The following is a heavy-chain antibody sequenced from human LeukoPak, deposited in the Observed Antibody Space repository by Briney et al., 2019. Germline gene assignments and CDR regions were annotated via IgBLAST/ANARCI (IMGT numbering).Heavy chain of an antibody. CDR1: GFTFNTYS. Sequence: GGSLRLSCAGSGFTFNTYSMNWVRQAPGKGLEWISYITSSSRITYYADSVKGRFTISRDNAKNSLYLQMDSLRDEDTALYYCAKDASSAYTFYFDFWGQGTLVTVSS. CDR3: AKDASSAYTFYFDF. J-gene: IGHJ4*02. V-gene: IGHV3-48*02. D-gene: IGHD3-22*01. CDR2: ITSSSRIT.